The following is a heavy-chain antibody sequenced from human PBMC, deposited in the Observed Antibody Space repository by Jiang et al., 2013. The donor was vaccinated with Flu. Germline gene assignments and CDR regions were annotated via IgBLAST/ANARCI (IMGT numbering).Heavy chain of an antibody. CDR3: ARPAVAGSTPDY. CDR2: INPSGGST. V-gene: IGHV1-46*01. D-gene: IGHD6-19*01. J-gene: IGHJ4*01. Sequence: SGAEVKKPGASVTVSCKASGYTFTNYYMHWVRQAPGQGLEWMGIINPSGGSTSYAQRFQGRVTMTTDTSTSTVYMELSSLTSEDTAVYYCARPAVAGSTPDYWGPEPWSPSPQ. CDR1: GYTFTNYY.